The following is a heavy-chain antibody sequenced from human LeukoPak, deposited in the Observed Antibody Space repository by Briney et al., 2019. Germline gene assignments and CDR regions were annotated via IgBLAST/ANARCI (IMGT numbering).Heavy chain of an antibody. CDR3: ARGPSGSYSVDY. CDR2: IGTAGDT. J-gene: IGHJ4*02. D-gene: IGHD1-26*01. CDR1: GFTFSSYD. Sequence: PGGSLRLSCAASGFTFSSYDMHWVRQATGKGLEWVSAIGTAGDTYYPGSVKGRFTISRENAKNSLYLQMNSLRAGDTAVYYCARGPSGSYSVDYWGQGTLVTVSS. V-gene: IGHV3-13*01.